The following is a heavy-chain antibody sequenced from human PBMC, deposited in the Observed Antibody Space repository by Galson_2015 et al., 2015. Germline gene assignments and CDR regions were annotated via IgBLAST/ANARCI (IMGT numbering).Heavy chain of an antibody. CDR3: ARDLGWGCSSTSCYMDYYYYMDV. D-gene: IGHD2-2*01. V-gene: IGHV3-30-3*01. CDR2: ISYDGSNK. J-gene: IGHJ6*03. CDR1: GFTFSSYA. Sequence: SLRLSCAASGFTFSSYAMHWVRQAPGKGLEWVAVISYDGSNKYYADSEKGRFTISRDNSKNTLYLQMNSLRAEDTAVYYCARDLGWGCSSTSCYMDYYYYMDVWGKGTTVTVSS.